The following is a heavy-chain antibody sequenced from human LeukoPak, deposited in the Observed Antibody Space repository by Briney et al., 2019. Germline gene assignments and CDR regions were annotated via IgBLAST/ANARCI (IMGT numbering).Heavy chain of an antibody. CDR3: ARELGYCSSTSCFNWLDP. CDR2: IYYSGST. D-gene: IGHD2-2*01. V-gene: IGHV4-30-4*01. CDR1: GGSISSGAYY. Sequence: SETLSLTCTVSGGSISSGAYYWSWLRQPPGKGLEWIGYIYYSGSTYYNPSLKSRVTISVDTSKNQFSLKLSSVTAADTAVYYCARELGYCSSTSCFNWLDPWGQGTLVTVSS. J-gene: IGHJ5*02.